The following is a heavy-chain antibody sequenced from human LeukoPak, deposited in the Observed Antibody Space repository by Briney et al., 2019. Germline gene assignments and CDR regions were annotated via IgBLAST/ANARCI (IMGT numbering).Heavy chain of an antibody. D-gene: IGHD2-15*01. CDR3: AKDNPRMLYGLDV. Sequence: GGSLRLSCEASGFMFSHYGMHWVRQAQGKGLEGVAIISYDGSNKYSAESVKGRFTISRDNSKNTLFLQMNSLRAEDTAVYYCAKDNPRMLYGLDVWGQGTTVTVSS. CDR1: GFMFSHYG. J-gene: IGHJ6*02. V-gene: IGHV3-30*18. CDR2: ISYDGSNK.